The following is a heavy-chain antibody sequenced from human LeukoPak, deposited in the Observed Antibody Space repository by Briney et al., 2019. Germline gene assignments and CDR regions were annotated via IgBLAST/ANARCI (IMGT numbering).Heavy chain of an antibody. CDR1: GFSVTNNY. CDR2: FYVGGAT. J-gene: IGHJ4*02. V-gene: IGHV3-53*01. CDR3: ARGDGYNFFDY. D-gene: IGHD5-24*01. Sequence: PGGSLRLSCAVSGFSVTNNYMSWVRQAPGKGLGWVSVFYVGGATYYAASAKGRFTISGDNSENTLYLQMKSLRAEDTAVYYCARGDGYNFFDYWGQGILVTVSS.